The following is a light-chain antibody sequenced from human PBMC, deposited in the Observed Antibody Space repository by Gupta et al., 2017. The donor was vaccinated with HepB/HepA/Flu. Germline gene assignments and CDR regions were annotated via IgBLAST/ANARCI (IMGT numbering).Light chain of an antibody. V-gene: IGKV4-1*01. CDR1: QSVLYSSNNKNY. J-gene: IGKJ1*01. CDR2: WAS. Sequence: DIVMTQSPDSLAMSLGERATINCKPSQSVLYSSNNKNYLAWYQQKPGQPPKLLIYWASTRESGVPDRFSGSGSGTDFTLTISSLQAEDVAVYYCQQYYSTPWTFGQGTKVEIK. CDR3: QQYYSTPWT.